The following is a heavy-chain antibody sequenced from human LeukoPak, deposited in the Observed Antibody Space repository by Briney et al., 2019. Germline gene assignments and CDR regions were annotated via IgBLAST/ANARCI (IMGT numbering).Heavy chain of an antibody. CDR3: ATLALIVGATNFDY. V-gene: IGHV3-33*01. CDR2: IWYDGSNK. CDR1: GFTFSNYA. J-gene: IGHJ4*02. Sequence: GRSLRLSCAVSGFTFSNYAMHWVRQAPGKGLEWVAVIWYDGSNKYYADSVRGRFTISRDNSKNTLYVQMNSLRAEDTAVYYCATLALIVGATNFDYWGQGTLVTVSS. D-gene: IGHD1-26*01.